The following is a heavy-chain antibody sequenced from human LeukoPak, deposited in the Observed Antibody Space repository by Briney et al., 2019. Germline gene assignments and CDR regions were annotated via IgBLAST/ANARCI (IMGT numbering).Heavy chain of an antibody. CDR1: GFTFSSYA. V-gene: IGHV3-23*01. CDR3: AKKVVVGATSPYSDFQG. Sequence: GGSLRLSCAASGFTFSSYAMSWVRQAPGKGLEWVSAISGSGVTTHYAGSVKGRFSISRDSSKNTLYLQMNSLRAEDTALYYCAKKVVVGATSPYSDFQGWGQGTLVTVSS. CDR2: ISGSGVTT. D-gene: IGHD1-26*01. J-gene: IGHJ1*01.